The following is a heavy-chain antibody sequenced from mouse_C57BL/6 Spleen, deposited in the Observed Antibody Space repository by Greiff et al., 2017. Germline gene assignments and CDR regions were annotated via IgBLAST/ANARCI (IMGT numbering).Heavy chain of an antibody. V-gene: IGHV14-3*01. CDR1: GFNIKNTY. CDR2: IDPANGNT. J-gene: IGHJ1*03. Sequence: VHVKQSVAELVRPGASVKLSCTASGFNIKNTYMHWVKQRPEQGLEWIGRIDPANGNTKYAPKFQGKATITADPSSTTAYLQRSSLTSEATAIYSFAPYYGSRPDWYFDVWGTGTTVTGSS. CDR3: APYYGSRPDWYFDV. D-gene: IGHD1-1*01.